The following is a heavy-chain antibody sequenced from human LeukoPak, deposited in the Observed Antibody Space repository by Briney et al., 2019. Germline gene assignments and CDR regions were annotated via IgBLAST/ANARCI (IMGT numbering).Heavy chain of an antibody. V-gene: IGHV3-30*02. CDR1: GFTFRTSG. Sequence: GGSLRLSCAASGFTFRTSGMHWVRQAPGKGLEWVAFLQFDGSSEYYADSVKGRFTVSRDNSRNTLFLQVNSLRADDTAVYYCARGPRRGSSSWSEVGYWGQGTLVTVSS. CDR3: ARGPRRGSSSWSEVGY. D-gene: IGHD6-13*01. J-gene: IGHJ4*02. CDR2: LQFDGSSE.